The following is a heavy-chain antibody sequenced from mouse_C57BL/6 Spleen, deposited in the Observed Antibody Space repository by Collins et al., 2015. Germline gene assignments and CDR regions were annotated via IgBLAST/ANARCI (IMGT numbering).Heavy chain of an antibody. Sequence: QVQLQQPGAELVKPGASVKLSCKTSGYTFTTYWMQWVKQRPGQGLEWIGEIDPSDSYTNFNQKFKGKATLTVDTFSSTAYMQLSSLTSEDSAVYYCARWGPDNYGSCYGYWGQGTTLTVSS. CDR3: ARWGPDNYGSCYGY. CDR1: GYTFTTYW. V-gene: IGHV1-50*01. D-gene: IGHD1-1*01. J-gene: IGHJ2*01. CDR2: IDPSDSYT.